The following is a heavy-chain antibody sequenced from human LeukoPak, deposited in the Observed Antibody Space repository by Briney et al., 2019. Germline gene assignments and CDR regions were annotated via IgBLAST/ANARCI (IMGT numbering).Heavy chain of an antibody. V-gene: IGHV4-34*01. J-gene: IGHJ5*02. CDR1: GGSFSGYY. D-gene: IGHD3-22*01. CDR3: ARRRGSITMIVVVTRGAQRNWFDP. CDR2: INHSGST. Sequence: SETLSLTCAVYGGSFSGYYWSWIRQPPGKGLEWIGEINHSGSTNYNPSLKSRVTISVDTSKNQFSLKLSSVTAADTAVYYCARRRGSITMIVVVTRGAQRNWFDPWGQGTLVTVSS.